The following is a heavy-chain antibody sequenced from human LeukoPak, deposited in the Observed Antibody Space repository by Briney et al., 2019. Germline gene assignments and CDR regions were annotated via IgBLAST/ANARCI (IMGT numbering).Heavy chain of an antibody. D-gene: IGHD3-3*01. Sequence: PSETLSLTCTVSGGSISSSSYYWGWIRQPPGKGLEWIGSIYYSGSTYYNPSLKSRVTISVDTSKNQFSLKLSSVTAADTAVYYCARVYAGDFWSGYYPYYFDYWGQGTQVTVSS. CDR2: IYYSGST. J-gene: IGHJ4*02. V-gene: IGHV4-39*07. CDR1: GGSISSSSYY. CDR3: ARVYAGDFWSGYYPYYFDY.